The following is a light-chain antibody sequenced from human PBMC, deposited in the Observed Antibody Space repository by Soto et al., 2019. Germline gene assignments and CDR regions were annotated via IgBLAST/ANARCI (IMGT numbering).Light chain of an antibody. Sequence: QSALTQPASGSGSPGQSITISCTGTSSDVGGYNYVSWYQQHPGKAPKLMIYDVSNRPSGVSNRFFGSKSGNTASLTISGLQAEDESDYYCSSYTGSSTYVFGTGTKVTVL. J-gene: IGLJ1*01. V-gene: IGLV2-14*03. CDR2: DVS. CDR1: SSDVGGYNY. CDR3: SSYTGSSTYV.